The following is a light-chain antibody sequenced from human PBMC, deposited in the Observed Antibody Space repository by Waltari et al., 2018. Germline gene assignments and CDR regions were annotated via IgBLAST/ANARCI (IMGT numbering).Light chain of an antibody. CDR3: QQTNSYQLT. V-gene: IGKV1-9*01. CDR1: QGISSF. Sequence: DIQLTQSPSFLSASVGGRVTITCRASQGISSFFAWYQQKPGKAPKLLIYGASTLQSGVSGRFSGGGSGTEFTLTIISLQPEDFATYYCQQTNSYQLTFGGGTKVEI. CDR2: GAS. J-gene: IGKJ4*01.